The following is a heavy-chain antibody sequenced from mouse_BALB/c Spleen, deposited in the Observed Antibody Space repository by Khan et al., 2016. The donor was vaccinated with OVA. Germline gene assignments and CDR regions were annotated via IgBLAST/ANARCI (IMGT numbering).Heavy chain of an antibody. D-gene: IGHD2-1*01. CDR3: ERGEYGNPVSY. Sequence: EVELVESGGGLVKPGGSLKLSCAASGFTFSDYYMYWVRQTPEKRLEWVATISDGGSYTYYPASVKGRFTISRDDAKNKLYLQMSRLKSEDTAIYYCERGEYGNPVSYWGQGTLVTVSA. CDR1: GFTFSDYY. V-gene: IGHV5-4*02. J-gene: IGHJ3*01. CDR2: ISDGGSYT.